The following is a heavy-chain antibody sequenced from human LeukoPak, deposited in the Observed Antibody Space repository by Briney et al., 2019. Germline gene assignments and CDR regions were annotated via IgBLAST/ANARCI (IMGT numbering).Heavy chain of an antibody. D-gene: IGHD5-12*01. CDR1: GFSLTTSGVG. CDR3: AHLLGYSGYYRPFDY. J-gene: IGHJ4*02. Sequence: SGPTLVTPTQTLTLTCTFSGFSLTTSGVGVGWIRQPPGKALEWLALIYWNDDKRYSPSLQSRLTITKDTSKNQVVLTMTKMDPVDTATYYCAHLLGYSGYYRPFDYWGQGTLVTVSS. V-gene: IGHV2-5*01. CDR2: IYWNDDK.